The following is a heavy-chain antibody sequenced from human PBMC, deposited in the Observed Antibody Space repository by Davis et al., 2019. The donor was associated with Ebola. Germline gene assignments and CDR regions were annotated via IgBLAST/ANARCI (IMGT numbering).Heavy chain of an antibody. D-gene: IGHD5-12*01. CDR2: IWYDGSNK. CDR1: GFTFSSYG. Sequence: GESLKISCAASGFTFSSYGMHWVRQAPGKGLEWVAVIWYDGSNKYYADSVKGRFTISRDNSKNTLYLQMNSLRAEDTAVYYCAKGGYSGYDYFDYWGQGTLVTVSS. V-gene: IGHV3-33*06. CDR3: AKGGYSGYDYFDY. J-gene: IGHJ4*02.